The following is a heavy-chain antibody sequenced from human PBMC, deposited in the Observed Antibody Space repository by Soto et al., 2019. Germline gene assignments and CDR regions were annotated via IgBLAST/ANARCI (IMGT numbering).Heavy chain of an antibody. V-gene: IGHV1-18*04. J-gene: IGHJ4*02. D-gene: IGHD2-8*01. CDR1: GYTFTTYG. Sequence: QPQLVQSGAEVRKPGASVNVSCKASGYTFTTYGISWVRQAPGQGLEWMGWIGGYNGDSHNAQKFQGRLTMTRDISTKTAYMELRSLRPDDTAVYYCARVGNNGWPLEYDYGGQGTLVIVSS. CDR3: ARVGNNGWPLEYDY. CDR2: IGGYNGDS.